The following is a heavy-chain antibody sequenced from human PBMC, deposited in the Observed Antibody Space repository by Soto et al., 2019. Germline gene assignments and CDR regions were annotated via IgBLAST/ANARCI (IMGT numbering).Heavy chain of an antibody. CDR2: INTNTGNP. CDR1: GYTFTSYA. CDR3: AREQDSWFYYYYGMDV. Sequence: GASVKVSCKASGYTFTSYAMDWGRQAPGQGLEWMGWINTNTGNPTYAQGFTGRFVFSLDTSVSTAYLQICSLKAEDTAVYYCAREQDSWFYYYYGMDVWGQGTTVTVSS. J-gene: IGHJ6*02. V-gene: IGHV7-4-1*01. D-gene: IGHD6-13*01.